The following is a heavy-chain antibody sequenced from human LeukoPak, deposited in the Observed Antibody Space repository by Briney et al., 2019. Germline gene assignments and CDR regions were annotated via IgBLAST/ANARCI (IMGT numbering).Heavy chain of an antibody. Sequence: GASVKVSCKASGGTFSSYAISWVRQAPGQGLEWMGGIIPIFGTANYAQKFQGRVTITTDESTSTAYMELSSLRSEDTAVYYCAREAATYYDFWSGPWEDYWGQGTLVTVSS. V-gene: IGHV1-69*05. CDR2: IIPIFGTA. D-gene: IGHD3-3*01. CDR1: GGTFSSYA. CDR3: AREAATYYDFWSGPWEDY. J-gene: IGHJ4*02.